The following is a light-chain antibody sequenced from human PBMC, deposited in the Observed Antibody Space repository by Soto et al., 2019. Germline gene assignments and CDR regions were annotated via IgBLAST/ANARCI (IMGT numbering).Light chain of an antibody. Sequence: DIQMTQSPSSLSASVGHRVTITCRASQSISTYLNWYQQKPGKAPKVLIYATSSLHSGVPSRFSGGGSGTDFTLTISSLQPEDVATYYCQNYFSVPHTFGGGTKVDI. CDR3: QNYFSVPHT. CDR1: QSISTY. J-gene: IGKJ4*01. CDR2: ATS. V-gene: IGKV1-39*01.